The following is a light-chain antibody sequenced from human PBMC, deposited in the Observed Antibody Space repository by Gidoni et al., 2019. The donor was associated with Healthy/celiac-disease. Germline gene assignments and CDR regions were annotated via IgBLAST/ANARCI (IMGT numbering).Light chain of an antibody. CDR3: QQRSNWPMCS. J-gene: IGKJ2*04. CDR2: DAS. Sequence: EIVLTQSPATLSLSPGERATLSCRARQSVSSYLAWYQQKPGQAPRLLIYDASNRATGIPARFSGSGSGTDFTLTISSLEPEDFAVYYCQQRSNWPMCSFGQGTKLEIK. CDR1: QSVSSY. V-gene: IGKV3-11*01.